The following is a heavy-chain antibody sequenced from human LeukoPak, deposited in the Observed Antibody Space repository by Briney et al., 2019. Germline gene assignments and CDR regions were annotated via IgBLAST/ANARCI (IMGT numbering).Heavy chain of an antibody. D-gene: IGHD1-26*01. Sequence: GRSLRLSCAASGFTFSSYGMHWVRQAPGKGLEWVAVISYDGSNKYYADSMKGRFTISRDNSKNTLYLQMNSLRAEDTAVYYCAKGPLGSYYVGSGNWYFDLWGRGTLVTVSS. CDR3: AKGPLGSYYVGSGNWYFDL. J-gene: IGHJ2*01. CDR2: ISYDGSNK. V-gene: IGHV3-30*18. CDR1: GFTFSSYG.